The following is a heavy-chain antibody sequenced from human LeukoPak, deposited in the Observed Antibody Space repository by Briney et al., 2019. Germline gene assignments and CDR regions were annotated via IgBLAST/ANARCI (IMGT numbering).Heavy chain of an antibody. J-gene: IGHJ6*02. CDR1: GFTFSSYG. CDR2: ISYDGSNK. CDR3: ARVVYSSLMDV. V-gene: IGHV3-30*03. Sequence: GGSLRLSCAASGFTFSSYGMHWVRQAPGKGLEWVAVISYDGSNKYYADSVKGRFTISRDNSKNTLYLQMNSLRAEDTAVYYCARVVYSSLMDVWGQGTTVTVSS. D-gene: IGHD6-13*01.